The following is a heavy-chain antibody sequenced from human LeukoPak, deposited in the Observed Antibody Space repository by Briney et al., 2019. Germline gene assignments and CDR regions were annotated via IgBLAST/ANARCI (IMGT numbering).Heavy chain of an antibody. CDR1: GDSISGSSYF. V-gene: IGHV4-39*07. CDR3: ARMRSYWYFDL. Sequence: SETLSLTCTVSGDSISGSSYFWGWIRQSPGQGLEWIGTSYYTGNTYYNPSLKSRVTISLDTSRNQFSLRLTSVIVADTALYYCARMRSYWYFDLWGRGTLVAVSS. J-gene: IGHJ2*01. CDR2: SYYTGNT. D-gene: IGHD2-15*01.